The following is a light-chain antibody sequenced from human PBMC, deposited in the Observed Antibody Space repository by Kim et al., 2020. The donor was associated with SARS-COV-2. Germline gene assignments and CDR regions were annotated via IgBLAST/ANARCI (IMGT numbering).Light chain of an antibody. CDR3: SSSTSSSTLVV. CDR2: DVT. J-gene: IGLJ2*01. CDR1: SSDVGGYNY. V-gene: IGLV2-14*03. Sequence: QSALTQPASVSGSHGQSITISCTGTSSDVGGYNYVSWYQQHPGKAPKLMIYDVTNRPSGVSNRFSGSKSGNTASLNISGLQAEDEADYYCSSSTSSSTLVVFGGGTKLTVL.